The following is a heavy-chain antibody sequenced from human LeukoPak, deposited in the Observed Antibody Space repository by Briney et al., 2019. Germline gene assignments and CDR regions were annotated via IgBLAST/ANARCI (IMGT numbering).Heavy chain of an antibody. Sequence: AETLSLTCAVYGGSFSGYYWSWIRQPPGKGLEWIGEINHSGSTNYNLSLKSRVTISVDTSKNQFSLKLSSVTAADTAVYYCARGPRRFDPWGQGTLVTVSS. J-gene: IGHJ5*02. CDR2: INHSGST. CDR3: ARGPRRFDP. V-gene: IGHV4-34*01. CDR1: GGSFSGYY.